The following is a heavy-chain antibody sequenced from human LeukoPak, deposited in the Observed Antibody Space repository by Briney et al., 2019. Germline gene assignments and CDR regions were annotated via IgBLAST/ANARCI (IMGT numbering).Heavy chain of an antibody. D-gene: IGHD2-15*01. V-gene: IGHV7-4-1*02. CDR2: INPNTANP. Sequence: ASVKVSCKASGYTFTNYTMNWVRQAPGQGLEWMGWINPNTANPTYAQGFTGRFVFSVDTSVTTAYLQISRLKAEDTAVYYCVRPYCSGDNCHSYFDHWGQGTLVTVSS. CDR3: VRPYCSGDNCHSYFDH. J-gene: IGHJ4*02. CDR1: GYTFTNYT.